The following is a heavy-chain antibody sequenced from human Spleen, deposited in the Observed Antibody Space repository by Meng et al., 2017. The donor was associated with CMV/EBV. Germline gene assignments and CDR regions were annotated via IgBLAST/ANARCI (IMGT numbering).Heavy chain of an antibody. CDR3: ASIPSGSYYEFDY. D-gene: IGHD1-26*01. Sequence: QVQLVQSGGEVKKPGASVKVSCKASGYTFTSYYMHWVRQAPGQGLEWMGIINPSGGSTSYAQKFQGRVTMTRDTSISTAYMELSRLRSDDTAVYYCASIPSGSYYEFDYWGQGTLVTVSS. CDR1: GYTFTSYY. CDR2: INPSGGST. V-gene: IGHV1-46*01. J-gene: IGHJ4*02.